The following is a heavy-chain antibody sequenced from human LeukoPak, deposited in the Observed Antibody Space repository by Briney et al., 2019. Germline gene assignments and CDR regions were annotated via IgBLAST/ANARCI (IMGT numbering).Heavy chain of an antibody. CDR2: ISSGSSYI. CDR1: GFTFSSYS. V-gene: IGHV3-21*06. Sequence: GGSLRLSRAASGFTFSSYSMNWVRQAPGKGLEWVSFISSGSSYINYADSVKGRFTTSRDNAKNTLYLQMNSLRAEDTAVYYCARTQPPDVWGKGTTVTVSS. CDR3: ARTQPPDV. J-gene: IGHJ6*03.